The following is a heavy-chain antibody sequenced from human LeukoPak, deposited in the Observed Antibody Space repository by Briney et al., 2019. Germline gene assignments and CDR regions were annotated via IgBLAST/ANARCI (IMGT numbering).Heavy chain of an antibody. CDR2: INHSGRT. J-gene: IGHJ4*02. V-gene: IGHV4-34*01. CDR3: ARGPRRNSSSWWDS. Sequence: SYTLSLTRAVYGGSFSGYYWSWIRQPPAKGLEWIGEINHSGRTNYNPSLKSRVTMSVDTSKNQFSLKLSSVTAADPAVYYCARGPRRNSSSWWDSRGQGNLGTVSS. CDR1: GGSFSGYY. D-gene: IGHD6-13*01.